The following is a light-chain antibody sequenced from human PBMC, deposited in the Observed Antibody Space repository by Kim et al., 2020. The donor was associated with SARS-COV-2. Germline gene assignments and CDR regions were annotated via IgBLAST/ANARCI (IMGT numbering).Light chain of an antibody. CDR1: QRISTW. CDR2: KAS. CDR3: QQYNSYPWT. J-gene: IGKJ1*01. Sequence: DIQMTQSPSTLSASVGDRVTITCRASQRISTWLAWYQQKPGKAPKLLIYKASSLESGVPSRFSGNGSGTEFTLTVSSLQPDDFATYHCQQYNSYPWTFGQGTKVDIK. V-gene: IGKV1-5*03.